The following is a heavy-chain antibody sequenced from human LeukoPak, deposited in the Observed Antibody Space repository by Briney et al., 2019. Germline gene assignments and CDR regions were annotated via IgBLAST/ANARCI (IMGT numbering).Heavy chain of an antibody. D-gene: IGHD6-19*01. Sequence: GASVKVSCMVSGYTLTELFMHWMRQAPGKGLERMGRFYPEDGETIYAQKFQGTVTMTEDTSTDTAYMELSSLRSEDTAVYYCATASHIAVAGFRLKGVFDYWGQGTLVTVSS. J-gene: IGHJ4*02. CDR1: GYTLTELF. V-gene: IGHV1-24*01. CDR2: FYPEDGET. CDR3: ATASHIAVAGFRLKGVFDY.